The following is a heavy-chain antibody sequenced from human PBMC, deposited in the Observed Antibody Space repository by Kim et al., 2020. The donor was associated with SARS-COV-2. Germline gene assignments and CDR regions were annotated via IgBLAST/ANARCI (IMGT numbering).Heavy chain of an antibody. Sequence: GGSLRLSCAASGFTFGDYYMSWIRQAPGKGLEWVSYISNSGFTTHYADSVKGRFTISRDNAKNSLYLQMNSLRAEDTAVYYCARVGSTVAAGSIDYWGQGTLVTVSS. D-gene: IGHD6-13*01. CDR1: GFTFGDYY. J-gene: IGHJ4*02. V-gene: IGHV3-11*01. CDR3: ARVGSTVAAGSIDY. CDR2: ISNSGFTT.